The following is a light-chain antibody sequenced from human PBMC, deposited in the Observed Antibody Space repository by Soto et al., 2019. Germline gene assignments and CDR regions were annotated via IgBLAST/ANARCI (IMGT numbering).Light chain of an antibody. CDR1: QSVSSSY. Sequence: EIVLTQSPGTLSLSPGERATLSCRASQSVSSSYLAWYQQKPGQAPRLLIYGASSRATGIPDRFSGSGSGTDFTLTISRLEPEDFSVYYCQQYCSSTYTLGQGPKLEL. CDR3: QQYCSSTYT. CDR2: GAS. V-gene: IGKV3-20*01. J-gene: IGKJ2*01.